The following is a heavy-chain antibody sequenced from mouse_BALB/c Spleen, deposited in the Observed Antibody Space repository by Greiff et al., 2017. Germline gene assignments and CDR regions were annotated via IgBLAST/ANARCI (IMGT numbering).Heavy chain of an antibody. CDR2: IWSGGST. CDR1: GFSLTSYG. Sequence: VQLKQSGPGLVQPSQSLSITCTVSGFSLTSYGVHWVRQSPGKGLEWLGVIWSGGSTDYNAAFISRLSISKDNSKSQVFFKMNSLQANDTAIYYCARNPPTVVATGAMDYWGQGTSVTVSS. V-gene: IGHV2-2*02. J-gene: IGHJ4*01. D-gene: IGHD1-1*01. CDR3: ARNPPTVVATGAMDY.